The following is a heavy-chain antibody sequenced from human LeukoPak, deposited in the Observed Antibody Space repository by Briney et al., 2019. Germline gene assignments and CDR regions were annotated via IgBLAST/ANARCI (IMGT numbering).Heavy chain of an antibody. Sequence: GESLKISCKGSGYNFTNYWIAWVRQMPGKGLDWMGVIYPGDSDTRYSPSFQGQVTISADKSISTAYLQWSSLKASDTAMYYCARLSQKNRIPWELLNFDYWGQGTLVTVSS. D-gene: IGHD1-26*01. V-gene: IGHV5-51*01. J-gene: IGHJ4*02. CDR2: IYPGDSDT. CDR3: ARLSQKNRIPWELLNFDY. CDR1: GYNFTNYW.